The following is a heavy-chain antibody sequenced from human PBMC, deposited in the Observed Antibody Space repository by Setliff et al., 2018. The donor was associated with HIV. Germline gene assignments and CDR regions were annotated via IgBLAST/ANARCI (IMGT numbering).Heavy chain of an antibody. V-gene: IGHV4-39*07. CDR3: VRDDYGYNGKGFDY. J-gene: IGHJ4*02. CDR2: IYYSGIT. Sequence: SETLSLTCTVSGGSISSSSYYWGWIRQPPGKGLEWIGSIYYSGITYYNSSLKSRVTISVDTSKNQFSLNLTSVTAADTAVYYCVRDDYGYNGKGFDYWGPGTLVTVSS. D-gene: IGHD4-17*01. CDR1: GGSISSSSYY.